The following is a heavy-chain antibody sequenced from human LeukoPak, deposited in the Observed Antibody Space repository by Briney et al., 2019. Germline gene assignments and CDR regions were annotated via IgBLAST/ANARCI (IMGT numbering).Heavy chain of an antibody. CDR1: GGTFSSYA. D-gene: IGHD3-16*02. J-gene: IGHJ4*02. Sequence: ASVKVSCKASGGTFSSYAISWVRQAPGQGLEWMGGIIPIFGTANYAQKFQGRVTITTDESTSTAYMELSSLRSEDTAVYYCARMRLGELSFDYWAREPWSPSPQ. V-gene: IGHV1-69*05. CDR2: IIPIFGTA. CDR3: ARMRLGELSFDY.